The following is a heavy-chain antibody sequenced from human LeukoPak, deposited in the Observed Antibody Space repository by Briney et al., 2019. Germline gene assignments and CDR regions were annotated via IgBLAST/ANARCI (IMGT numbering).Heavy chain of an antibody. D-gene: IGHD2/OR15-2a*01. J-gene: IGHJ4*02. CDR2: ISGSGGST. CDR1: GFTFSSYG. V-gene: IGHV3-23*01. Sequence: QPGGSLRLSCAASGFTFSSYGMHWVRQAPGKGLEWVSAISGSGGSTYYADSVKGRFTISRDNSKNTLYLQMNSLRAEDTAVYYCAKYSNRFGKAFDYWGQGTLVTVSS. CDR3: AKYSNRFGKAFDY.